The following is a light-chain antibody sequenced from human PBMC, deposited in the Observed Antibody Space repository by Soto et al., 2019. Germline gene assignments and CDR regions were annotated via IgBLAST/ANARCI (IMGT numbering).Light chain of an antibody. CDR2: DSS. CDR1: QSVSSN. Sequence: EIVMTQSPATLSVSPWERATLSCRASQSVSSNFACYQQKPGPSHRLLIYDSSNRDSGIPARFSGSGSRTALTLTIRSLEPEDSVVYYCQQRSIWLTFGGGT. J-gene: IGKJ4*01. CDR3: QQRSIWLT. V-gene: IGKV3-11*01.